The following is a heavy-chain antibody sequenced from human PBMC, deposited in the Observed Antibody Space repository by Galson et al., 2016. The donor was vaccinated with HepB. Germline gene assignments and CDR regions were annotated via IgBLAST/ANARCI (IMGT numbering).Heavy chain of an antibody. J-gene: IGHJ4*02. V-gene: IGHV4-59*01. CDR3: ARFLGSGSRYFDF. CDR1: AGSIRGYF. CDR2: IASSGEI. Sequence: ETLSLTCTVSAGSIRGYFWSWIRQPPGRGLEWIAYIASSGEINYNPSLKSRVTMSLDTSKNQFSLRLSSVTAADTAVYYCARFLGSGSRYFDFWGQGPLVTVSS. D-gene: IGHD3-10*01.